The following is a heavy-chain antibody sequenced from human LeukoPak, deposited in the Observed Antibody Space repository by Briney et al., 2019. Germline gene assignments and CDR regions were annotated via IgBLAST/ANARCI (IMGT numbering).Heavy chain of an antibody. V-gene: IGHV3-23*01. CDR3: ARASPQQAFLFDY. Sequence: GGSLRLSCEASGFTFSRFAMTWVRQAPGKGLEWVSTIGGLGESTNYADSVKGRFTISRDNAKYSLYLQMNSLRAEDTAIYYCARASPQQAFLFDYWGQGTLVTVSS. CDR1: GFTFSRFA. CDR2: IGGLGEST. J-gene: IGHJ4*02. D-gene: IGHD1/OR15-1a*01.